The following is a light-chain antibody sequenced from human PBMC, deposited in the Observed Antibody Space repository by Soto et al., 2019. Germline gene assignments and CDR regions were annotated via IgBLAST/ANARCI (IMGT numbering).Light chain of an antibody. CDR3: QHYYDPPQN. Sequence: DIVMTQSPDSLAVSLGERATINCKSSQSVLYSSNNKNYLAWYQQKPGQPPKLLIYWASTRESGVPDRFSGSGSGTDFTLTISSLQAEDVAYYYCQHYYDPPQNFGQGTKVEIK. CDR2: WAS. J-gene: IGKJ1*01. V-gene: IGKV4-1*01. CDR1: QSVLYSSNNKNY.